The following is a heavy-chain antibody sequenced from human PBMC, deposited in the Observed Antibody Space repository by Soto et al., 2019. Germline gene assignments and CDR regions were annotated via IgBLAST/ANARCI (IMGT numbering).Heavy chain of an antibody. D-gene: IGHD4-17*01. Sequence: QVQLQESGPGLVKPSQTLSLTCTVSGGSISSGGYYWSWILQPPGKGLEWIGYIYYSGSTYYNPSHTSRVTISVDTSKNQSSLKLSSVTAADTAVYYCARKTHDYGYYGGAFAIWGQGTMVTVSS. CDR3: ARKTHDYGYYGGAFAI. J-gene: IGHJ3*02. V-gene: IGHV4-31*03. CDR1: GGSISSGGYY. CDR2: IYYSGST.